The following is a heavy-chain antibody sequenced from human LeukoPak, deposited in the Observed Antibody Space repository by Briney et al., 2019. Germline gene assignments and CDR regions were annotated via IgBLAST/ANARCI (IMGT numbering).Heavy chain of an antibody. CDR1: GFTFSSYE. CDR2: ISSGRTI. D-gene: IGHD6-6*01. J-gene: IGHJ3*02. CDR3: ARLYSSSSGKAFDI. V-gene: IGHV3-48*03. Sequence: GGALRLSCADSGFTFSSYEMNWVRQAPGKGLERVSYISSGRTIYYSDSVKGRFTISRENTKKTRYWKMNSLRAEDTAVYYFARLYSSSSGKAFDIWGQGTMVTVSS.